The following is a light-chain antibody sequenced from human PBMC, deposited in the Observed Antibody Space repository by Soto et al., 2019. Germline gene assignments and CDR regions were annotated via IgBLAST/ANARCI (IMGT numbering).Light chain of an antibody. V-gene: IGKV3-15*01. CDR1: QSISSN. J-gene: IGKJ1*01. CDR2: GAS. CDR3: QQYNYWPWT. Sequence: EIVMTQSPATLSVSPGERATLSCRASQSISSNLAWYQQKPGQAPRLLIYGASTRATGISARFSGSGSGTEFTLTISSLQSEDFAVYCCQQYNYWPWTFGQGTKVEIK.